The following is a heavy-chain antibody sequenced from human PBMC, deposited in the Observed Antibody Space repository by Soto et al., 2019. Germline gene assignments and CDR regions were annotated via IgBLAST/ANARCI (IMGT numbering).Heavy chain of an antibody. D-gene: IGHD1-1*01. CDR3: AGRSGNPDRPGTTIFHYYYGLAV. Sequence: QVQLVQSGAEVKKPGSSVRVSCKASGGTLNTNAISWVRQAPGQGLEWMGGIIPIPGTTNYAQKFEGRVTFTADESTNTVFMELSSLRSDDTAVYYCAGRSGNPDRPGTTIFHYYYGLAVWGQGTTVTVSS. CDR2: IIPIPGTT. CDR1: GGTLNTNA. V-gene: IGHV1-69*01. J-gene: IGHJ6*02.